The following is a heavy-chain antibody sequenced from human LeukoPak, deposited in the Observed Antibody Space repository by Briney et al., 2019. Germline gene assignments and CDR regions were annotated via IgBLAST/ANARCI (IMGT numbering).Heavy chain of an antibody. CDR2: ISAYNGNT. CDR1: GYTFTSYG. Sequence: GASVKVSCKASGYTFTSYGISWVRQAPGQGLEWMGWISAYNGNTNYAQKLQGRVTMTTDTSTSTAYMELRSLRSDGTAVYYCARRVAAAGKGGIDYWGQGTLVTVSS. CDR3: ARRVAAAGKGGIDY. J-gene: IGHJ4*02. V-gene: IGHV1-18*01. D-gene: IGHD6-13*01.